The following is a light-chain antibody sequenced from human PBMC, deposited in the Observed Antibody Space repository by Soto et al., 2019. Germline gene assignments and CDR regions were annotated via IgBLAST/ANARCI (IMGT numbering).Light chain of an antibody. J-gene: IGLJ1*01. CDR2: GNS. CDR1: SSNIGAGYD. V-gene: IGLV1-40*01. Sequence: QSVLRQAPSVSRSPGQRVTISCTGSSSNIGAGYDVHWYQQLPGTAPKLLIYGNSNRPSGVPDRFSGSKSGTSASLAITGLQAEDEADYYCPSYDSSLSSFYVFGTGTKATVL. CDR3: PSYDSSLSSFYV.